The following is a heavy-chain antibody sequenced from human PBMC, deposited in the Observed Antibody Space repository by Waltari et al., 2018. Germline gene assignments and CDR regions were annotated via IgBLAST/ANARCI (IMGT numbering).Heavy chain of an antibody. CDR2: INPNSGGT. CDR1: GYTFIDNY. D-gene: IGHD3-10*01. V-gene: IGHV1-2*02. Sequence: QVQLVQSGAEVKKPGASVKVSCKASGYTFIDNYTHRMRQAPGQGLEWMVWINPNSGGTEYAQHFPGRVTMTRDTSISTAYMELYRLRSDDTAVYYCARDLKPYNWYFDLWGRGTLVTVSS. J-gene: IGHJ2*01. CDR3: ARDLKPYNWYFDL.